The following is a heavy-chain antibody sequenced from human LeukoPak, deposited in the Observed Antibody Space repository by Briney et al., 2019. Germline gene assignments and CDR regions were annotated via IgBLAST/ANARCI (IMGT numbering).Heavy chain of an antibody. V-gene: IGHV3-23*01. CDR3: AELGITMIGGV. Sequence: GGSLRLSCAASGFTFSSYGMSWVRQAPGKGLEWVSGISGSGEGTHYADSVKGRFTISRDNAKNSLYLQMNSLRAEDTAVYYCAELGITMIGGVWGKGTTVTISS. D-gene: IGHD3-10*02. CDR2: ISGSGEGT. CDR1: GFTFSSYG. J-gene: IGHJ6*04.